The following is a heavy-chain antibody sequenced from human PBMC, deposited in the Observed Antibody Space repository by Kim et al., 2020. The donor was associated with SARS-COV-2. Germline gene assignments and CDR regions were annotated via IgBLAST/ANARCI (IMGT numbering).Heavy chain of an antibody. CDR1: GGSISSSSYY. CDR3: ARHLRAGCIAARPFYFDY. V-gene: IGHV4-39*01. Sequence: SETLSLTCTVSGGSISSSSYYWGWIRQPPGKGLEWLGSIYYSGSTYYNPSLKSRVTISVDTSKNQFSLKLSSVTAADTAVYYCARHLRAGCIAARPFYFDYWGQGTLVTVSS. D-gene: IGHD6-6*01. CDR2: IYYSGST. J-gene: IGHJ4*02.